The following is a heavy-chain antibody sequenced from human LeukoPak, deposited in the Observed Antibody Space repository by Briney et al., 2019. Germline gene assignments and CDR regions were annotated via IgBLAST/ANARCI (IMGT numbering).Heavy chain of an antibody. V-gene: IGHV1-69*01. D-gene: IGHD4-23*01. CDR2: IIPVFNTI. J-gene: IGHJ6*02. Sequence: SVKVSCKASGGTLNTYSISWVRQAPGQGLEWMGGIIPVFNTINYAQRFQGRVTLTVDESTSTAYMELSSLRSEDTAVYYCARGNTRWSTPSSSYYYRMDVWGQGTTVAVSS. CDR3: ARGNTRWSTPSSSYYYRMDV. CDR1: GGTLNTYS.